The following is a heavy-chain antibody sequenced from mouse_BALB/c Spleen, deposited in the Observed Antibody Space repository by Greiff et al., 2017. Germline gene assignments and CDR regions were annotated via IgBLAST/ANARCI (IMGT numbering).Heavy chain of an antibody. D-gene: IGHD1-1*01. V-gene: IGHV5-4*02. Sequence: EVQRVESGGGLVKPGGSLKLSCAASGFTFSDYYMYWVRQTPEKRLEWVATISDGGSYTYYPDSVKGRFTISRDNAKNNLYLQMSSLKSEDTAMYYCARGVVTTVTGCAMDYWGQGTSVTVSS. J-gene: IGHJ4*01. CDR1: GFTFSDYY. CDR2: ISDGGSYT. CDR3: ARGVVTTVTGCAMDY.